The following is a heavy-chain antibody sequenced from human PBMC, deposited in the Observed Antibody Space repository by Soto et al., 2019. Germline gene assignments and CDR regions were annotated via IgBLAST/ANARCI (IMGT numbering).Heavy chain of an antibody. J-gene: IGHJ6*02. V-gene: IGHV4-30-2*01. CDR2: IYHSGST. CDR3: AVSNFGGVSGMDV. D-gene: IGHD3-3*01. Sequence: SETLSLTCAVSGGTISSGDYSLSWIRQPPGKGLEWIGFIYHSGSTYYNPSLKSRVTISVDRSKNQFSLKLRSVTAADTAVYYCAVSNFGGVSGMDVWGQGTSVTVSS. CDR1: GGTISSGDYS.